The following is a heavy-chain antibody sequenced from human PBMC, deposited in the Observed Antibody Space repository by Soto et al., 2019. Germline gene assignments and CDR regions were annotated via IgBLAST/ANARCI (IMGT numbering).Heavy chain of an antibody. J-gene: IGHJ6*02. CDR2: IYYSGST. CDR3: ARVSVTWDSSGYYYYYGMDV. CDR1: GGSISSYY. V-gene: IGHV4-59*12. Sequence: SETLSLTCTVSGGSISSYYWSWIRQPPGKGLGWIGYIYYSGSTYYNPSLKSRVTISVDTSKNQFSLKLSSVTAADTAVYYCARVSVTWDSSGYYYYYGMDVWGQGTTVTVSS. D-gene: IGHD3-22*01.